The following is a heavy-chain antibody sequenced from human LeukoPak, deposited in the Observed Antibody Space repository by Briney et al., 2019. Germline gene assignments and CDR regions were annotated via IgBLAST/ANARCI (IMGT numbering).Heavy chain of an antibody. CDR1: GGSISSYY. V-gene: IGHV4-59*08. CDR2: IYYSGST. CDR3: ARSAGEAFDI. J-gene: IGHJ3*02. Sequence: SETLSLTCTVSGGSISSYYWSWIRQPPGKGLEWIGYIYYSGSTNYNPSLKSRVTISVDTSKSQFSLKLSSVTAADTAVYYCARSAGEAFDIWGQGTMVTVSS.